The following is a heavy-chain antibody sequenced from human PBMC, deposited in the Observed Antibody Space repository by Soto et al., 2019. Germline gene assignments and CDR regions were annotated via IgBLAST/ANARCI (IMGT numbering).Heavy chain of an antibody. V-gene: IGHV4-31*03. CDR1: NDSITSGRYY. J-gene: IGHJ3*02. CDR3: ARGRLTIQQGFDT. D-gene: IGHD1-1*01. CDR2: IYSSGNP. Sequence: QVQLQESGPGLAKPSQTLSLTCTVSNDSITSGRYYWSWIRQVPGKGLEWIGYIYSSGNPYYNPSLKGRISISLDASNNQFALTVTSVNVADSAIYFCARGRLTIQQGFDTWGQGTRVTVSS.